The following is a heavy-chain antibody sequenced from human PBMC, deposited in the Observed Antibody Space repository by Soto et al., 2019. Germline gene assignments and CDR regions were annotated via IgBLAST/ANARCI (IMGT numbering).Heavy chain of an antibody. CDR1: GFTFSSYA. V-gene: IGHV3-23*01. CDR2: ISNNGGDT. Sequence: GGSLRLSCAASGFTFSSYAMSWVRQAPGKGLGWVSAISNNGGDTYYADSVRGRFTISRDNSRNTLYLQMNSLRAEDTAVYYCANHACSSGSCYRNWLDPWGQGTLVTVSS. D-gene: IGHD2-2*01. CDR3: ANHACSSGSCYRNWLDP. J-gene: IGHJ5*02.